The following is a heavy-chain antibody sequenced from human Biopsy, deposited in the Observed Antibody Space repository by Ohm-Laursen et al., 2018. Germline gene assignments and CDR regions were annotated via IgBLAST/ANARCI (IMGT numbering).Heavy chain of an antibody. CDR2: IAYDGSYT. CDR3: AKEAFQSPGSYAFDL. Sequence: SSLRLSCAASGFTFRTYEMNWVRQAPGKGLEWVALIAYDGSYTKYTDSVKGRFTISRDNLRNKVDLQMSSLRADDTAVYFCAKEAFQSPGSYAFDLWGQGTTVLVSS. D-gene: IGHD3-3*01. V-gene: IGHV3-30*18. J-gene: IGHJ3*01. CDR1: GFTFRTYE.